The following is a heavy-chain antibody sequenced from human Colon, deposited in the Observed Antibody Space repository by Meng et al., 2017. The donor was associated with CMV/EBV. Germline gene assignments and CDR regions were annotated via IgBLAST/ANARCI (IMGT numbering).Heavy chain of an antibody. CDR1: RFSIDSYA. CDR2: ISFDSRNT. V-gene: IGHV3-30*01. D-gene: IGHD2/OR15-2a*01. Sequence: SRFSIDSYAMHCVRQTPGKGLEWMALISFDSRNTYYADSVKSRFTISRDNFKVTLYLHMNTVRPEDTAVYYCARAGLSLHNYLDYWGQGTLVTVSS. CDR3: ARAGLSLHNYLDY. J-gene: IGHJ4*02.